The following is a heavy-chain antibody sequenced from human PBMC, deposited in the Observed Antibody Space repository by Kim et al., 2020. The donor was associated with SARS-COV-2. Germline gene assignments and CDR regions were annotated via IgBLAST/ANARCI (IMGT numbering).Heavy chain of an antibody. CDR3: ASFGAVAGPYYYYGMDV. Sequence: GESLKISCKGSGYSFTSYWISWVRQMPGKGLEWMGRIDPSDSYTNYSPSFQGHVTISADKSISTAYLQWSSLKASDTAMYYCASFGAVAGPYYYYGMDVWGQGTTVTVSS. CDR2: IDPSDSYT. J-gene: IGHJ6*02. V-gene: IGHV5-10-1*01. D-gene: IGHD6-19*01. CDR1: GYSFTSYW.